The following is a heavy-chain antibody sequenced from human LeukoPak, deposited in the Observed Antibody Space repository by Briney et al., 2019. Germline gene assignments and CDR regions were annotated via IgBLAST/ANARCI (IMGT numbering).Heavy chain of an antibody. J-gene: IGHJ4*02. CDR3: ARDPPWGVTTSDY. CDR1: GGSFSGYY. V-gene: IGHV4-34*01. Sequence: SETLSLTCAVYGGSFSGYYWSWIRQPPGKGLEWIGEINHSGSTNYNPSLKSRVTISVDTSKNQFSLKLSSVTAADTAVYYCARDPPWGVTTSDYWGQGTLVTVSS. CDR2: INHSGST. D-gene: IGHD4-17*01.